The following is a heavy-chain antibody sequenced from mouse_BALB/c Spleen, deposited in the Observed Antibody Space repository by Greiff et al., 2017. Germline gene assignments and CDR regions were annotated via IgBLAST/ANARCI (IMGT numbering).Heavy chain of an antibody. CDR1: GYNFTSYW. V-gene: IGHV1-55*01. Sequence: QVQLKEPGAELVKPGTSVKLSCKASGYNFTSYWINWVKLRPGQGLEWIGDIYPGSGSTNYNEKFKSKATLTVDTSSSTAYMQLSSLASEDSALYYCARAWGYYWYFDVWGAGTTVTVSS. D-gene: IGHD2-2*01. CDR2: IYPGSGST. J-gene: IGHJ1*01. CDR3: ARAWGYYWYFDV.